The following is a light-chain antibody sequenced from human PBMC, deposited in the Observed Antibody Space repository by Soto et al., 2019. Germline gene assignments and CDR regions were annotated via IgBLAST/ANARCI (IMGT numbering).Light chain of an antibody. Sequence: QSALTQPRSVSGSPGQSVTISFTGTSSDVGGYNYVSWYQQHPGKAPKLMIYNVNRRPSGVPDRFSGSKSGNTASLTISGLQAEDEADYYCCSYAVTDVVFGGGTKLTVL. CDR2: NVN. V-gene: IGLV2-11*01. J-gene: IGLJ2*01. CDR3: CSYAVTDVV. CDR1: SSDVGGYNY.